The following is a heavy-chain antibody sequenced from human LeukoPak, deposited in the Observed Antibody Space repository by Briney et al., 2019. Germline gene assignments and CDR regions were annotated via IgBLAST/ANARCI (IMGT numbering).Heavy chain of an antibody. CDR2: IIPIFGTA. CDR1: GGTFSSYA. J-gene: IGHJ6*03. V-gene: IGHV1-69*05. CDR3: ARVATGTYYYYYMDV. Sequence: ASVKVSCKASGGTFSSYAISWVRQAPGQGLEWMGGIIPIFGTANYAQKFQGRVTITTDESTSTAYMELSSLRSEDTAVYYCARVATGTYYYYYMDVWGKGTTVTVSS. D-gene: IGHD5-12*01.